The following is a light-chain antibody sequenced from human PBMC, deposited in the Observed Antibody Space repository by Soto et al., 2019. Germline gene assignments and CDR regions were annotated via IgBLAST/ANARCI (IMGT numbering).Light chain of an antibody. Sequence: QSALTQPPSASGSLGQSVTISCTGTSSDVGGYNYVSWYQQHPGKAPKVMIYEVTKRPPGVPDRFSGSKSGNTASLTVSGLQAEDGADYYCSAFAGGGNPVLLGGGTKVTVL. CDR2: EVT. CDR1: SSDVGGYNY. J-gene: IGLJ2*01. CDR3: SAFAGGGNPVL. V-gene: IGLV2-8*01.